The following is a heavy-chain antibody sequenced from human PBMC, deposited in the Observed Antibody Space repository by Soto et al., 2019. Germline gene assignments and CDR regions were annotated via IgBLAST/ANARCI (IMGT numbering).Heavy chain of an antibody. Sequence: GGSLRLSCTASGLPHSSFAMMWVRQAPGKGLECVSGIYGSGRGIEYADSVKGRFTIYRDNSKSTLYLQMNSMRAEDTAVYYCAKAYHNYVPYFDPWGQGTLVTVSS. CDR3: AKAYHNYVPYFDP. CDR1: GLPHSSFA. V-gene: IGHV3-23*05. CDR2: IYGSGRGI. D-gene: IGHD4-4*01. J-gene: IGHJ5*02.